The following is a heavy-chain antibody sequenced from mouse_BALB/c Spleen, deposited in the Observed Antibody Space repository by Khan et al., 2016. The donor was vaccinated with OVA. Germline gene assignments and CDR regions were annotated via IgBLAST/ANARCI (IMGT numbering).Heavy chain of an antibody. CDR1: GYTFTTAG. Sequence: QIQLVQSGPELKKPGETVRISCKASGYTFTTAGMQWVQKMPGKGLKWIGWINTHSGVPKYAEDFKGRFAFSLETSANTAYLQITNLKNEDTATDCCARGGAAYDRNDGGAMEYWGQGTSVTVSS. D-gene: IGHD2-14*01. CDR2: INTHSGVP. V-gene: IGHV9-4*02. J-gene: IGHJ4*01. CDR3: ARGGAAYDRNDGGAMEY.